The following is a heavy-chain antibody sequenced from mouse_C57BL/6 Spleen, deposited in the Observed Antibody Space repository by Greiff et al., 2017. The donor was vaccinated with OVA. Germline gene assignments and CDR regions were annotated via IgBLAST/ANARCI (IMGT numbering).Heavy chain of an antibody. CDR2: ISNLAYSI. CDR1: GFTFSDYG. J-gene: IGHJ4*01. Sequence: EVQGVESGGGLVQPGGSLKLSCAASGFTFSDYGMAWVRQAPRKGPEWVAFISNLAYSIYYADTVTGRFTISRENAKNTLYIEMSSLRSEDTAMYYCARQNSYAMDYWGQGTSVTVSS. CDR3: ARQNSYAMDY. V-gene: IGHV5-15*01.